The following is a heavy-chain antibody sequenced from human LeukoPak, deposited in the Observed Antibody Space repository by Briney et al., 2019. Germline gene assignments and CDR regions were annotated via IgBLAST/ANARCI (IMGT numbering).Heavy chain of an antibody. CDR2: IKEDGSAK. Sequence: GGSLRLSCAASGFTFSSYAMHWVRQAPGKGLEWVANIKEDGSAKWYLDSVKGRFTISRDNAKNSLYLQMNSLRAEDTAIYYCANFKGFANGWGQGTLVTVSS. CDR3: ANFKGFANG. V-gene: IGHV3-7*01. D-gene: IGHD3-10*01. J-gene: IGHJ4*02. CDR1: GFTFSSYA.